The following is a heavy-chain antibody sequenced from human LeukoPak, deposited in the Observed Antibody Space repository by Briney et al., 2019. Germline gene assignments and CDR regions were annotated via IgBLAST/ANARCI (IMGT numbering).Heavy chain of an antibody. Sequence: SETLSLTCTVSGDSISGYYWSWIRQPPGKGLEWIGEINHSGSTNYNPSLKSRVTISVDTSKNQFSLKLSSVTAADTAVYYCARARHDYGDLVYYYYYGMDVWGQGTTVTVSS. J-gene: IGHJ6*02. CDR3: ARARHDYGDLVYYYYYGMDV. D-gene: IGHD4-17*01. CDR2: INHSGST. CDR1: GDSISGYY. V-gene: IGHV4-34*01.